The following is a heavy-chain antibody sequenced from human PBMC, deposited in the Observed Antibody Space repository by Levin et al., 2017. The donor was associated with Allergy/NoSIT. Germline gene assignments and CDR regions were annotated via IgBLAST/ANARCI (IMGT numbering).Heavy chain of an antibody. J-gene: IGHJ4*02. Sequence: GSLRLSCTVSGGSISSSSYYWGWIRQPPGKGLEWIGSIYYSGSTYYNPSLKSRVTISVDTSKNQFSLKLSSVTAADTAVYYCAGIAWWLEGTGYWGQGTLVTVSS. CDR1: GGSISSSSYY. CDR2: IYYSGST. D-gene: IGHD6-19*01. CDR3: AGIAWWLEGTGY. V-gene: IGHV4-39*01.